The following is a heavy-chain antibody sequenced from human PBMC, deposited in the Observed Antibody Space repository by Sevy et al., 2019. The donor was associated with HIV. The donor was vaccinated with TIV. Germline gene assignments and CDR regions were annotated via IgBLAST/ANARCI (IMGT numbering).Heavy chain of an antibody. D-gene: IGHD2-2*02. Sequence: ASVKVSCKASSYTFGSYGITWVRQAPGQGLEWMGWISTYNGNTKYAQKLQGRATLTTDTSTSTVYMELTNLRSDDTAVYFCARGASIPATIPDYFDYWGQGTLVTVSS. CDR3: ARGASIPATIPDYFDY. J-gene: IGHJ4*02. CDR2: ISTYNGNT. CDR1: SYTFGSYG. V-gene: IGHV1-18*01.